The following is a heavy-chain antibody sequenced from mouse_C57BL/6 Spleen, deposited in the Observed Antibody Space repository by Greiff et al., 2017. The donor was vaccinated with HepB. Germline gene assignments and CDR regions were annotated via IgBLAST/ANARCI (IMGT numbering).Heavy chain of an antibody. CDR3: ARRYYYGSSSYYAMDY. V-gene: IGHV1-81*01. CDR1: GYTFTSYG. CDR2: IYPRSGNT. D-gene: IGHD1-1*01. Sequence: VKLMESGAELARPGASVKLSCKASGYTFTSYGISWVKQRTGQGLEWIGEIYPRSGNTYYNEKFKGKATLTADKSSSTAYMELRSLTSEDSAVYFCARRYYYGSSSYYAMDYWGQGTSVTVSS. J-gene: IGHJ4*01.